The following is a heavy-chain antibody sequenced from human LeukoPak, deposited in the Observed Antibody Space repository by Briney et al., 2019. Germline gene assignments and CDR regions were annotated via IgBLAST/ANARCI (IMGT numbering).Heavy chain of an antibody. CDR2: IKQDGSDK. Sequence: GGSLRLSCAASGFTFGNYWMSWVRQAPGKGLEWVANIKQDGSDKYYVDSVTGRFTISRDNAKDSLYLQMNSLRAEDTAVYYCARWATSFDLWGQGTLVTVSS. CDR1: GFTFGNYW. CDR3: ARWATSFDL. D-gene: IGHD6-6*01. J-gene: IGHJ4*02. V-gene: IGHV3-7*01.